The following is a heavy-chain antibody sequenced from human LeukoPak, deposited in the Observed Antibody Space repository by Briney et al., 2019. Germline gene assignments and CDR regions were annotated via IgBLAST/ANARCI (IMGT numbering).Heavy chain of an antibody. CDR2: INGRGGII. V-gene: IGHV3-48*04. D-gene: IGHD2-21*01. Sequence: GGSLRLSCKASGFSFSNYYMNWVRQAPGKGLEWLSHINGRGGIINYADSVKGRFTISRDNARNSLDLHMSSLGAEDTAVYYCAREGDGSRYYFDYWGQGILVTVSS. CDR3: AREGDGSRYYFDY. J-gene: IGHJ4*02. CDR1: GFSFSNYY.